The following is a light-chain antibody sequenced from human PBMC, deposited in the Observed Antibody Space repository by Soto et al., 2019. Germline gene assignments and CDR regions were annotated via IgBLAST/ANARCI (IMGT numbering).Light chain of an antibody. Sequence: QSALTQLPSVSGSPGQSVTISCTGTSSDVGKYDRVSWYQQPPGTAPKLIIYEVINRPSGVPARFSGSKSGNTASLTISGLQDEDEADYYCSSYLSTSRYVFGAGTKVTVL. J-gene: IGLJ1*01. V-gene: IGLV2-18*02. CDR3: SSYLSTSRYV. CDR2: EVI. CDR1: SSDVGKYDR.